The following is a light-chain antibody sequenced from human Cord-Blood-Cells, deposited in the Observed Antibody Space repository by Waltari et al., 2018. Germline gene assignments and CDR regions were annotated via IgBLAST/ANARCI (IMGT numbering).Light chain of an antibody. CDR1: PSVSSY. CDR2: DAS. J-gene: IGKJ4*01. Sequence: DIVLTQSPATLSLSPGERATLSCRASPSVSSYLAWYQQKPGQAPRLLIYDASNRATGIPARFSGSGSGTDFTLTISSLEPEDFAVYYCQQRSNWLTFGGGTKVEIK. CDR3: QQRSNWLT. V-gene: IGKV3-11*01.